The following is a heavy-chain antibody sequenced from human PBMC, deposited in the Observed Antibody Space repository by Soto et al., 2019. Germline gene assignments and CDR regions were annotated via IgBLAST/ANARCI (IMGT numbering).Heavy chain of an antibody. Sequence: ASVKVSCKASGYTFTSYDINWVRQATGQGLEWMGWMNPNSGNTGYAQKFQGRVTMTRNTSISTAYMELSSLRSEDTAVYYCARDWSLDFWSGYYPYYWGQGTLVTVSS. V-gene: IGHV1-8*01. J-gene: IGHJ4*02. CDR3: ARDWSLDFWSGYYPYY. CDR2: MNPNSGNT. D-gene: IGHD3-3*01. CDR1: GYTFTSYD.